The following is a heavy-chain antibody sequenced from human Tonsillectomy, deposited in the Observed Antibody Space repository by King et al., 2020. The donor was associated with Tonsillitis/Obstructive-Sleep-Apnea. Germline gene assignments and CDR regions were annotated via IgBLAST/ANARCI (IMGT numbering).Heavy chain of an antibody. D-gene: IGHD2-2*01. CDR3: TTYCSSTSCQIDY. V-gene: IGHV3-49*04. Sequence: QLVQSGGGLVQPGRSLRLSCTASGFTFGDYAMSWVRQAPGKGLEWVGFIRSKAYGGTTEYAASVKGRFTISRDDSKSIAYLQMNSLQTEDTAVYYCTTYCSSTSCQIDYWGQGTLVTVSS. J-gene: IGHJ4*02. CDR1: GFTFGDYA. CDR2: IRSKAYGGTT.